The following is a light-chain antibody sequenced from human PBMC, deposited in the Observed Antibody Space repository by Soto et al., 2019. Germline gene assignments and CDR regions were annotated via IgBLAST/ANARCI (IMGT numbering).Light chain of an antibody. CDR2: GAS. J-gene: IGKJ4*01. V-gene: IGKV3-15*01. CDR1: QSVNNY. CDR3: QQHNNWPLS. Sequence: EIVMTQSPATLSVSPGERATLSCRASQSVNNYLAWYQQKPGQAPRLLIYGASTRATGVPDRFGGSGSGTEFTLTICSLQSENFTVYTCQQHNNWPLSFGGGTK.